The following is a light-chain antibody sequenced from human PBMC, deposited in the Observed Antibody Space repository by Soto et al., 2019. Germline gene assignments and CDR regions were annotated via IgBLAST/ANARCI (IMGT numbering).Light chain of an antibody. J-gene: IGKJ4*01. CDR2: DAS. V-gene: IGKV1-13*02. CDR1: QGISSA. CDR3: QQFNSYPIT. Sequence: AIQLTQSPSSLSASVGDRVTITCRASQGISSALAWYQQKPGKARKLLIYDASSLESGVPSRFSGSGSGTDFTLTISSLQPEDFATYYCQQFNSYPITFGGGTKVEIK.